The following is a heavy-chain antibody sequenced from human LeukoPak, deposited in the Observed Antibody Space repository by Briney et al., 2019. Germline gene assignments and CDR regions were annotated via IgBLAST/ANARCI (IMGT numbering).Heavy chain of an antibody. Sequence: SETLSLTCTVSGGSIGSGGYYWSWIRQHPGKGLEWIGYIYYSGSTYYHPSLKSRVTISVDTSKNQFSLKLSSVTAADTAVYYCARALTWRGVLPSEFDPWGQGTLVTVSS. CDR2: IYYSGST. V-gene: IGHV4-31*03. J-gene: IGHJ5*02. CDR1: GGSIGSGGYY. CDR3: ARALTWRGVLPSEFDP. D-gene: IGHD3-10*01.